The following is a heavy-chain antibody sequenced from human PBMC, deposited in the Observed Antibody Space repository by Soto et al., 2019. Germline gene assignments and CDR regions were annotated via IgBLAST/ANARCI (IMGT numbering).Heavy chain of an antibody. CDR1: GGSISSGGYS. V-gene: IGHV4-30-2*01. J-gene: IGHJ4*02. CDR2: IYHSGST. CDR3: PRAGVLRAGAVAY. Sequence: SETLSLTCAVSGGSISSGGYSWSWIRQPPGKGLEWIGYIYHSGSTYYNPSLKSRVTISVDRSKNQFSLKLSSVTAADTAVYYWPRAGVLRAGAVAYGGREPLATVPS. D-gene: IGHD3-10*01.